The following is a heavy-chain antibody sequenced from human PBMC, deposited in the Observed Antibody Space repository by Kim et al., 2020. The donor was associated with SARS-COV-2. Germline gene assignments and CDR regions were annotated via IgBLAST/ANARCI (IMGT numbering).Heavy chain of an antibody. J-gene: IGHJ5*02. Sequence: SETLSLTCTVSGGSISSYYLSLILQPPGKGLEWIGYSSYSGSTNYNPSLKSRVTISVDTSKNQFSLTLSSVTAADTAVYYCARERVYLNWFDPWGQGTLVTVSS. D-gene: IGHD6-6*01. CDR2: SSYSGST. CDR1: GGSISSYY. V-gene: IGHV4-59*01. CDR3: ARERVYLNWFDP.